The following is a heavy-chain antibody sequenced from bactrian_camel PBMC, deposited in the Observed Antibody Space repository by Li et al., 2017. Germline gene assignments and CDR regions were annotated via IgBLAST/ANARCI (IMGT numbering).Heavy chain of an antibody. V-gene: IGHV3S28*01. D-gene: IGHD2*01. Sequence: ASGFAFNLFYMYWVRQAPGKGREAVAATYTGDESRIFYRDFVEGRFTISQDIAKNTVYLQMNSLTPEDTGMYSCATTSQVYGCSGWDTMMEFGYWGQGTQVTVS. CDR2: TYTGDESRI. CDR3: ATTSQVYGCSGWDTMMEFGY. J-gene: IGHJ4*01. CDR1: GFAFNLFY.